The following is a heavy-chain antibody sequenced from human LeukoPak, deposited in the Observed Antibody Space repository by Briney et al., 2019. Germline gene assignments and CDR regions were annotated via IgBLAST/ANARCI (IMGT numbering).Heavy chain of an antibody. CDR3: AKDLRAAAADY. CDR2: ISGSGGNT. J-gene: IGHJ4*02. V-gene: IGHV3-23*01. D-gene: IGHD6-13*01. Sequence: GGSLRLSCAASGFTFSSYGMTWVRQAPGKGLGWVSAISGSGGNTYYADSVKGRFTISRDNSKNTVYLQMKSLRAEDTAVYYCAKDLRAAAADYWGQGTLVTVSS. CDR1: GFTFSSYG.